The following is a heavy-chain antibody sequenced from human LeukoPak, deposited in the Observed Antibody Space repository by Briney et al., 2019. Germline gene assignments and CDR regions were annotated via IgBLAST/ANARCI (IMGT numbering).Heavy chain of an antibody. CDR2: IYYTGST. Sequence: SETLSLTCTVSGVAVSSGNYYWIWIRQPPGKGLEGVGHIYYTGSTSYNPSLMSRVTMSVDAPKNQLSLKVRSVTAADTAVYYCAREEVTSAWFPFDFWGRGALVTVSS. CDR3: AREEVTSAWFPFDF. V-gene: IGHV4-61*01. CDR1: GVAVSSGNYY. J-gene: IGHJ4*02. D-gene: IGHD6-19*01.